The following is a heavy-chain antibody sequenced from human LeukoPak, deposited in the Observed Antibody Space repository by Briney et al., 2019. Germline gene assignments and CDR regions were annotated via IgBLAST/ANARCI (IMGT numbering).Heavy chain of an antibody. CDR3: ARHKYSSGWPPEGAFDI. CDR2: IYYSGST. J-gene: IGHJ3*02. D-gene: IGHD6-19*01. Sequence: SETLSLTCTVSGASISSTTYYWGWIRQPPRKGLEWIASIYYSGSTYYNPSLKSRVTISVDTSKNQFSLKLSSVAAADTAVYYCARHKYSSGWPPEGAFDIWGQGTMVTVSS. V-gene: IGHV4-39*01. CDR1: GASISSTTYY.